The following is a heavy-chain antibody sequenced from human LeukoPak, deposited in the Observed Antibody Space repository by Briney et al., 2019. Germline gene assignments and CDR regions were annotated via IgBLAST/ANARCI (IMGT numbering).Heavy chain of an antibody. CDR1: GGSISSSRYY. CDR2: ISYSGST. CDR3: ARQFHGSGYVDDL. Sequence: SETLSLTCTVSGGSISSSRYYWAWIRQPPGKGLDWIGSISYSGSTYYNSSLKSRLTISVDTSKNQFSLRLSSVTAADTAVYYCARQFHGSGYVDDLWGQGTLVTVSS. D-gene: IGHD5-12*01. J-gene: IGHJ5*02. V-gene: IGHV4-39*01.